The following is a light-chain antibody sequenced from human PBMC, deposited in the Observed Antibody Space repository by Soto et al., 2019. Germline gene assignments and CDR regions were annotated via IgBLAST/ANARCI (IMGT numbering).Light chain of an antibody. CDR2: EVS. V-gene: IGLV2-23*02. J-gene: IGLJ1*01. CDR1: SSDVGSYNL. Sequence: QSALTQPASVSGSPGQSITISCTGTSSDVGSYNLVSWYQQHQGKAPKLMIYEVSKRPSGVSNRFSGSKSGNTASLTISGLQAEDEADYYCCSYAGSSTSLYVFGTGTKLTVL. CDR3: CSYAGSSTSLYV.